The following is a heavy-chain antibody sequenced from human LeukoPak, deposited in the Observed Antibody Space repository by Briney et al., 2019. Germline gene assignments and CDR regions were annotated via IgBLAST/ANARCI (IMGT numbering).Heavy chain of an antibody. CDR2: IYYSGST. V-gene: IGHV4-59*01. J-gene: IGHJ6*03. CDR3: ARDKQVYMDV. Sequence: PSETLSLTCTVSGGSISSYYWSWIRQPPGKGLEWIGYIYYSGSTNYNPSLKGRVTISVDTSKNQFSLKLSSVTAADTAVYYCARDKQVYMDVWGKGTTVTVSS. CDR1: GGSISSYY.